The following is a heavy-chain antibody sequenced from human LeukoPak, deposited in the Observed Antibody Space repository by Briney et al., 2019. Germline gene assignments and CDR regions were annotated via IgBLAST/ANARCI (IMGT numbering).Heavy chain of an antibody. J-gene: IGHJ6*03. D-gene: IGHD3-10*01. Sequence: PGGTLRLSCAASGFTFSNFGMSWVRQAPGKGLEWVSAISGSGGATYYADSVKGRFTISRDNAKNSLYLQMNSLRAEDTAVYYCATSHGSGSYRHYYYMDVWGKGTTVTVSS. CDR2: ISGSGGAT. CDR1: GFTFSNFG. V-gene: IGHV3-23*01. CDR3: ATSHGSGSYRHYYYMDV.